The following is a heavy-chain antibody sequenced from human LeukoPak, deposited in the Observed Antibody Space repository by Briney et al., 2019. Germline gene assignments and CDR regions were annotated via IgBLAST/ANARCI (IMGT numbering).Heavy chain of an antibody. CDR3: AKVVGYYFDY. CDR1: GFTFSNFG. Sequence: PGRSLRLSCAASGFTFSNFGMHWVRQAPGKGLEWVAVISYDGSNKYYADSVKGRFTISRDNSKNTLYLQMNSLRAEDTAVYYCAKVVGYYFDYWGQGTLVTVSS. J-gene: IGHJ4*02. CDR2: ISYDGSNK. V-gene: IGHV3-30*18. D-gene: IGHD2-21*01.